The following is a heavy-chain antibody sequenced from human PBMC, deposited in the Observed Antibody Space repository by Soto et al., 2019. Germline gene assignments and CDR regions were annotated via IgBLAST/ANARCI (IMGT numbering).Heavy chain of an antibody. V-gene: IGHV1-58*01. CDR3: AAVLVGSIDY. D-gene: IGHD2-15*01. J-gene: IGHJ4*02. CDR1: GFTFTSSA. CDR2: IVVGSGNT. Sequence: ASVKVSCKASGFTFTSSAVHWVRQARGQRLEWIGWIVVGSGNTNYAQKFQERVTITRDMSTSTAYMELSSLRSEDTAVYYCAAVLVGSIDYWGQGTLVTVSS.